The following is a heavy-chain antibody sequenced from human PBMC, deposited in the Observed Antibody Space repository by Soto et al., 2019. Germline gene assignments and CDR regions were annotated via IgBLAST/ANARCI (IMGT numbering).Heavy chain of an antibody. CDR3: ARDLDVRFLEWLSNYYYYGMDV. Sequence: QTLSLTCAISGDSVPSNSAAWNWIRQSPSRGLEWLGRTYYRSKWYNDYAVSVKSRITINPDTSKNQFSLQLNSVTPEDTAVYYCARDLDVRFLEWLSNYYYYGMDVWGQGTTVTVSS. CDR1: GDSVPSNSAA. V-gene: IGHV6-1*01. J-gene: IGHJ6*02. CDR2: TYYRSKWYN. D-gene: IGHD3-3*01.